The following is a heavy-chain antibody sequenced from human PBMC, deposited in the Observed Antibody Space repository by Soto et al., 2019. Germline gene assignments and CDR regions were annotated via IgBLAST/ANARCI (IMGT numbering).Heavy chain of an antibody. CDR2: IYHSGST. V-gene: IGHV4-61*01. CDR1: GGSVSSGSYY. Sequence: QVQLQESAPGLVKPSETLSLTCAVSGGSVSSGSYYWGWIRQPPGKGLEWIGYIYHSGSTNYNPSLKSRVTISVDTSKNQFSLSLTSVTATDTAVYYCARLSAAWFDPYGQGTLVTVAS. J-gene: IGHJ5*02. D-gene: IGHD6-19*01. CDR3: ARLSAAWFDP.